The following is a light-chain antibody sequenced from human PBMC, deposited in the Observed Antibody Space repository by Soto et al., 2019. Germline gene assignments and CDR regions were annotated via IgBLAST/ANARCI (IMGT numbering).Light chain of an antibody. CDR2: EGS. Sequence: QSVLTQPASVSVSPGQSITISCTGTSSDVGSYNLVSWYQQHPGKAPKLMIYEGSKRPSGVSNRFSGSKSGNTASLTISGLQAEDEADYYCCSYAGRGTYVFGTGTKVTVL. CDR3: CSYAGRGTYV. V-gene: IGLV2-23*01. CDR1: SSDVGSYNL. J-gene: IGLJ1*01.